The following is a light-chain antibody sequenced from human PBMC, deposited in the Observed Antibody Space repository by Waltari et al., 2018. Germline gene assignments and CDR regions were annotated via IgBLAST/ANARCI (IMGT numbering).Light chain of an antibody. CDR2: GSS. Sequence: VVLTQSPGTLSLSPGETVTLTCRASQSVGSTSTAWYQQKPGQAPRLLIYGSSRRAPGVPDRFSARGSRTDFALTITSLDPEDFAVYLCQQYGKSPITFGQGTRLEVK. V-gene: IGKV3-20*01. CDR3: QQYGKSPIT. CDR1: QSVGSTS. J-gene: IGKJ5*01.